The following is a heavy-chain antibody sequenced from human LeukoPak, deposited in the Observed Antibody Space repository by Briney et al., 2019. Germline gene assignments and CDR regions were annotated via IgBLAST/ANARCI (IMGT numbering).Heavy chain of an antibody. CDR2: IYYSGST. J-gene: IGHJ5*02. D-gene: IGHD3-3*01. V-gene: IGHV4-31*03. CDR1: GGSISSGGYY. Sequence: SETLSLTCTVSGGSISSGGYYWSWIRPHPGKGLEWIGYIYYSGSTYYNPSLKSRVTISVDTSKNQFSLKLSSVTAADTAVYYCARAYYDFWSGYYWFDPWGQGTLVTVSS. CDR3: ARAYYDFWSGYYWFDP.